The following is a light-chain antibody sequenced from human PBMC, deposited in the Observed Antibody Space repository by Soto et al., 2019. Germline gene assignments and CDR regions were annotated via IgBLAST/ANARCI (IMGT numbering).Light chain of an antibody. CDR2: GAS. V-gene: IGKV3-20*01. J-gene: IGKJ4*01. Sequence: EIVLTQSPVTLSLSPGERATLSCRASQNVTNNYLAWYQQKPGQAPRVLIYGASSRVTGIPDRFGGSGSGTDFTLTITRLEPEDFAVYYCQHYGSAPLTFGGGTKVDIK. CDR1: QNVTNNY. CDR3: QHYGSAPLT.